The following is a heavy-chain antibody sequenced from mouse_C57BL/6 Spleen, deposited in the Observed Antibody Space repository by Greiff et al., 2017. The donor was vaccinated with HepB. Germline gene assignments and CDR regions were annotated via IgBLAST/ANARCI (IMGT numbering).Heavy chain of an antibody. V-gene: IGHV1-72*01. J-gene: IGHJ1*03. CDR1: GYTFTSYW. CDR2: IDPNSGGT. Sequence: QVQLQQPGAELVKPGASVKLSCKASGYTFTSYWMHWVKQRPGRGLEWIGRIDPNSGGTKYNEKFKSKATLTVDKPSSTAYMQLSSLTSEDSAVYYCAREGHDNYDYDMYFDVWGTGTTVTVSS. CDR3: AREGHDNYDYDMYFDV. D-gene: IGHD2-4*01.